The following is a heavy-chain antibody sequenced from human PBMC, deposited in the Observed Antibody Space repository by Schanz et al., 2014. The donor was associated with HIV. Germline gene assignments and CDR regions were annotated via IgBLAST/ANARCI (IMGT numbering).Heavy chain of an antibody. CDR2: ISYDGRNK. J-gene: IGHJ6*02. CDR1: GFSFDTFG. V-gene: IGHV3-30*18. D-gene: IGHD3-22*01. CDR3: AKDRNYYDSRFLGKGNYYYYYGMDV. Sequence: QVQLAESGGGVVRPGRSLRLSCAASGFSFDTFGIHWVRQAPGKGLEWLAVISYDGRNKKFANPVKGRFTISRDNSKNTVYLQAKSLRPEDTAVYYCAKDRNYYDSRFLGKGNYYYYYGMDVWGQGTTVTVSS.